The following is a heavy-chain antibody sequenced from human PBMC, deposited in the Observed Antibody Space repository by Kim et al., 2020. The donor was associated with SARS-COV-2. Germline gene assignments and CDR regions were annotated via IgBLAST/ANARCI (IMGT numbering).Heavy chain of an antibody. Sequence: GGSLRLSCAASGFSLGDYYVTWIRQAPGKGLEWISHIDSSGTYTDYADSVRGRFAISKDDAKNSLYLQMNSLGADDTAVYYCARVSSNSWCFDYWGQGTLVTVSA. D-gene: IGHD6-13*01. CDR3: ARVSSNSWCFDY. V-gene: IGHV3-11*03. CDR2: IDSSGTYT. J-gene: IGHJ4*02. CDR1: GFSLGDYY.